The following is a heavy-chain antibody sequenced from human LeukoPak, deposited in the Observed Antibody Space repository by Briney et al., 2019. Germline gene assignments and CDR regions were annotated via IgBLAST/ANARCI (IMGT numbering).Heavy chain of an antibody. V-gene: IGHV4-59*01. Sequence: SETLSLTCTVSGGSISYYYWTWVRQSPGKGLEWIGQIYYTGSTYYNPSLKRRVTISVDTSRNQFSLTLTSVTAADTAVYHCARGGTYNDILSFDPWGQGTLVTVSS. CDR3: ARGGTYNDILSFDP. D-gene: IGHD3-9*01. J-gene: IGHJ5*02. CDR2: IYYTGST. CDR1: GGSISYYY.